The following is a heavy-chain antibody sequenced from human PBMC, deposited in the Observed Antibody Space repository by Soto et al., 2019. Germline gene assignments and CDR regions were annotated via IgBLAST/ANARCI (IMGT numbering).Heavy chain of an antibody. J-gene: IGHJ4*02. Sequence: GGSLRLSCAASGFPFGGNAMSWVRQAPGKGLEWVSGISDSGATTYYADSVRGRFTISRDNSKNTLYLQMKSLRAEDSASYYCAKEDTSSGSLDYWGQGALVTVSS. D-gene: IGHD6-19*01. CDR3: AKEDTSSGSLDY. CDR1: GFPFGGNA. CDR2: ISDSGATT. V-gene: IGHV3-23*01.